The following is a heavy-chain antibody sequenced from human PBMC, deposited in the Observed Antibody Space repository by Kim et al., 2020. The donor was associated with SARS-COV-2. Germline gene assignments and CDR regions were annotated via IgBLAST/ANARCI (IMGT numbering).Heavy chain of an antibody. Sequence: SETLSLTCTVSGGSISSSSYYWGWIRQPPGKGLEWIGSIYYSGSTYYNPSLKSRVTISVDTSKNQFSLKLSSVTAADTAVYYCARHKYKLGWFDPWGQGTLVTVSS. D-gene: IGHD1-20*01. V-gene: IGHV4-39*01. CDR3: ARHKYKLGWFDP. CDR2: IYYSGST. J-gene: IGHJ5*02. CDR1: GGSISSSSYY.